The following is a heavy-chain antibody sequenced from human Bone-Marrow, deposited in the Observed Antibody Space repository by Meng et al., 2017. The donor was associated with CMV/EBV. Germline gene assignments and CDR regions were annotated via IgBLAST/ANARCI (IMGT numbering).Heavy chain of an antibody. D-gene: IGHD5-12*01. V-gene: IGHV1-2*02. J-gene: IGHJ5*02. CDR3: ARGPYSGYDRGWFDP. CDR1: GYTFTGYY. Sequence: ASVKVSCKASGYTFTGYYMHWVRQAPGQGLEWMGWINPNSGGTNYAQKFQGRVTMTRDTSISTAYMELSRLRSDDTAVYYCARGPYSGYDRGWFDPWGQGTLVTVPQ. CDR2: INPNSGGT.